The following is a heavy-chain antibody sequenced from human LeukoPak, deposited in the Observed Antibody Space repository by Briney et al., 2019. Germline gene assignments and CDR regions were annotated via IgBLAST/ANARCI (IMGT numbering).Heavy chain of an antibody. CDR2: IKRDGTET. Sequence: GGTLRLSCAASGFTFSDFGMSWVRQGPGKGLEWVATIKRDGTETYYVDSVRGRFTISRDNAEDSVYLRMNSLRDEDTAVYYCTRGGRNTSYYWYYWGQGTLVTVSS. V-gene: IGHV3-7*01. D-gene: IGHD1-26*01. J-gene: IGHJ4*02. CDR3: TRGGRNTSYYWYY. CDR1: GFTFSDFG.